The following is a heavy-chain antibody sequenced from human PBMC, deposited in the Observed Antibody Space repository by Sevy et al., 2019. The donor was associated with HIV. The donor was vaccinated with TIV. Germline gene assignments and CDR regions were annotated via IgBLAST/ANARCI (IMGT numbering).Heavy chain of an antibody. CDR3: ARAXGYXLDYYYYGMDV. CDR2: ISSSGSTI. CDR1: GFTFSDYY. V-gene: IGHV3-11*01. Sequence: GGSLRLSCAASGFTFSDYYMSWIRQAPGKGLEWVSYISSSGSTIYYADSVKGRFTISRDNAKNSLYLQMNSLRAEDXXVYYCARAXGYXLDYYYYGMDVWGQGTTVTVSS. D-gene: IGHD5-12*01. J-gene: IGHJ6*02.